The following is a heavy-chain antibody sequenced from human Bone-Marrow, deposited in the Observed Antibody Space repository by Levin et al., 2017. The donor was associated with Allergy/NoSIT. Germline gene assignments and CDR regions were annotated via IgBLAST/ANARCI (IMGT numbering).Heavy chain of an antibody. CDR2: IYYSGST. V-gene: IGHV4-31*03. CDR1: GGSISSGGYY. D-gene: IGHD5-12*01. J-gene: IGHJ4*02. Sequence: SETLSLTCTVSGGSISSGGYYWSWIRQHPGKGLEWIGYIYYSGSTYYNPSLKSRVTISVDTSKNQFSLKLSSVTAADTAVYYCARGSRVATIDYWGQGTLVTVSS. CDR3: ARGSRVATIDY.